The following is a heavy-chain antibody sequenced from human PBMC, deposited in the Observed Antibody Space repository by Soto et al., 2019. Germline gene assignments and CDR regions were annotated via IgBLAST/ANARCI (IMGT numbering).Heavy chain of an antibody. Sequence: EVQLLESGGGLVQPGGSLRLSCAAPGFTFSNYAVTWVRQAPGKGLEWVSTISGSGGSTYYADSVKRRFTISRDNSKNTLYLQMNSLIAEDTAVYYCAKDQGSSWYEIDYWGQGTLVTVSS. CDR1: GFTFSNYA. CDR2: ISGSGGST. CDR3: AKDQGSSWYEIDY. J-gene: IGHJ4*02. D-gene: IGHD6-13*01. V-gene: IGHV3-23*01.